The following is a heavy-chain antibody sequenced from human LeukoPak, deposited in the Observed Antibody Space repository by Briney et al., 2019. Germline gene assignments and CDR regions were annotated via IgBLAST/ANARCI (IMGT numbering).Heavy chain of an antibody. CDR3: AKAPGGYYDSSGYETDY. Sequence: GGSLRLSCAASGFTFSSYGMHWVRQAPGKGLEWVAVIWYDGSNKYYADSVKGRFTISRDNSKNTLYLQMNSLRAEDTAVYYCAKAPGGYYDSSGYETDYWGQGTLVTVSS. J-gene: IGHJ4*02. CDR2: IWYDGSNK. V-gene: IGHV3-30*02. D-gene: IGHD3-22*01. CDR1: GFTFSSYG.